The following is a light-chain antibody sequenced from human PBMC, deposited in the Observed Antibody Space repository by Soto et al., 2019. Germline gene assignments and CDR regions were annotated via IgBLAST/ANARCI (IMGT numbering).Light chain of an antibody. Sequence: EIVLTQSPDTLSLSPGERATLSCRASQSVGSHLAWYQQKPGQAPRLLIGASTRATGIPDRFSDSGSGTDFTLTISRLEPEDFAVYYCQQFAASPRTSGQGTKGDIK. J-gene: IGKJ1*01. V-gene: IGKV3-20*01. CDR3: QQFAASPRT. CDR1: QSVGSH. CDR2: GAS.